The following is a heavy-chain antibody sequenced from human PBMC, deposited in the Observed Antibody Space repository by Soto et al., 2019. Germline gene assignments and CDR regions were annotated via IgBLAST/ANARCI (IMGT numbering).Heavy chain of an antibody. D-gene: IGHD1-1*01. V-gene: IGHV3-11*01. CDR2: ISSGSTNI. CDR1: GFTFSDFY. J-gene: IGHJ4*02. CDR3: ASDRNAAGSDY. Sequence: QVQLVESGGGLVKPGGSLRLSCAASGFTFSDFYMSWIRQAPGKGLEWISYISSGSTNIFYAYAVKGRFTVSRDNAKNSVYLQMDSLRAEDTAVYYCASDRNAAGSDYWGQGTLVTVSS.